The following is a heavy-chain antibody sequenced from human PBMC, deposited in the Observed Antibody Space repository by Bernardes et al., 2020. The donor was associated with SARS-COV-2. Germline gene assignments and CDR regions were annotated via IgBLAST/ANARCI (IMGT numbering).Heavy chain of an antibody. J-gene: IGHJ6*03. Sequence: GGSLRLSCAASGFTFSSYWMSWVRQAPGKGLEWVANIKQDGSEKYYVDSVKGRFTISRDNAKNSLYLQMNSLRAEDTAVYYCARDRRWRSSTSPRTYYMDVWGKGTTVTVSS. CDR2: IKQDGSEK. CDR3: ARDRRWRSSTSPRTYYMDV. CDR1: GFTFSSYW. D-gene: IGHD2-2*01. V-gene: IGHV3-7*05.